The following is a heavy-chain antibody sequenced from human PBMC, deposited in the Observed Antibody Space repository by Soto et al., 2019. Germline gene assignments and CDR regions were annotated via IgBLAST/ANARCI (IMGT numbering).Heavy chain of an antibody. J-gene: IGHJ4*02. V-gene: IGHV1-18*04. CDR3: ARGEDIVVVPAAIPLDY. D-gene: IGHD2-2*01. Sequence: ASVKVSCKASGYTFTSYGISWVRQAPGQGLEWMGWSSAYNGNTNYAQKLQGRVTMTTDTSTSTAYMELRSLRSDDTAVYYCARGEDIVVVPAAIPLDYWGQGTLVTVSS. CDR1: GYTFTSYG. CDR2: SSAYNGNT.